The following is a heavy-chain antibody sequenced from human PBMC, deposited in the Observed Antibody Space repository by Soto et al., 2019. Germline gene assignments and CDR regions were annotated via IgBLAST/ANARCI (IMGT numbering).Heavy chain of an antibody. Sequence: QVQLQESGPGLVKPSQTLSLTCTVSGGSISSGGYYWSWIRQHPGKGLEWIGYMSYRGSTNSNPSLKSRGTILVDTSKNQFSLKLSVLSAADTAVYCCARRDVLRYFDPLGQGTLVTVSS. D-gene: IGHD3-9*01. CDR1: GGSISSGGYY. V-gene: IGHV4-31*03. CDR3: ARRDVLRYFDP. CDR2: MSYRGST. J-gene: IGHJ5*02.